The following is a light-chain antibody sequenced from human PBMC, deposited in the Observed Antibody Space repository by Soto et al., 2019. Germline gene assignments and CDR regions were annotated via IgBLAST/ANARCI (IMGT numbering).Light chain of an antibody. V-gene: IGKV1-39*01. Sequence: DIQMTQSPSSLSASVGDRVTITCRASQSISSYLNWYQQKPGKAPKLLIYAASSLQSGVPSRFSGSGSGTDFTLTISSLQPEDVATYSCQQSYSTPQTFGQGTKVEIK. CDR2: AAS. J-gene: IGKJ1*01. CDR1: QSISSY. CDR3: QQSYSTPQT.